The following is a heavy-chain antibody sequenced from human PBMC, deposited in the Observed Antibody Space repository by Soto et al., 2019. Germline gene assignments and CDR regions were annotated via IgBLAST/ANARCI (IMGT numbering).Heavy chain of an antibody. CDR2: ISSSGSTI. D-gene: IGHD3-16*02. CDR1: GFTFSDYY. V-gene: IGHV3-11*01. CDR3: ARDGDDTGDYIWGSYRTLYAFDI. J-gene: IGHJ3*02. Sequence: GGSLRLSCAASGFTFSDYYMSWIRQAPGKGLEWVSYISSSGSTIYYADSVKGRFTISRDNAKNSLYLQMNSLRAEDTAVYYCARDGDDTGDYIWGSYRTLYAFDIWGQGTMVTVSS.